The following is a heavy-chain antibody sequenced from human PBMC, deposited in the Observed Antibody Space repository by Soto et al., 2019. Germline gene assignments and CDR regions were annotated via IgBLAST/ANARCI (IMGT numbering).Heavy chain of an antibody. CDR2: ISGSGGST. J-gene: IGHJ4*02. D-gene: IGHD2-21*02. CDR3: AKDQGYCGGDCYFQNHLHRN. Sequence: PGGSLRLSCAASGFTFSSYAMSWVRQAPGKGLEWVSAISGSGGSTYYADSVKGRFTTSRDNSKNTLYLQMNSLRAEDTAVYFCAKDQGYCGGDCYFQNHLHRNWGQGTLVTVSS. V-gene: IGHV3-23*01. CDR1: GFTFSSYA.